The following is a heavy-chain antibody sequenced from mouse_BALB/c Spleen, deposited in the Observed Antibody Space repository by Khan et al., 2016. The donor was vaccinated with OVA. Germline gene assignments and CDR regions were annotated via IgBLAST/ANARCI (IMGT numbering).Heavy chain of an antibody. CDR1: GYTFINYW. Sequence: QVQLQQSGAELAKPGASVKMSCKASGYTFINYWILWVKQRPGQGLEWIGYINPSTGYTEYNQNFKDKATLTADKSSSTAYMQLSSLPSEDSAVYYCARRGLRWDFDYWSQGNTLTVSS. V-gene: IGHV1-7*01. J-gene: IGHJ2*01. CDR2: INPSTGYT. D-gene: IGHD1-1*01. CDR3: ARRGLRWDFDY.